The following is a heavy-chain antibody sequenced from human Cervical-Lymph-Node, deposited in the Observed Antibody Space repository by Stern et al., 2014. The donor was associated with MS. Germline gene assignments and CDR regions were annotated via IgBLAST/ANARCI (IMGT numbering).Heavy chain of an antibody. Sequence: QLVQSGGGVVQPGRSLRLSCAASGFSFSRYAMHWVRHAPGTGLEWASFIWYDGSNPYYAYSVTGRFTISRDNFKNTLYLQMNSLRAEDTAVYYCASAYSSSHYYFDYWGQGTLVTVSS. CDR1: GFSFSRYA. D-gene: IGHD6-13*01. J-gene: IGHJ4*02. CDR2: IWYDGSNP. V-gene: IGHV3-33*01. CDR3: ASAYSSSHYYFDY.